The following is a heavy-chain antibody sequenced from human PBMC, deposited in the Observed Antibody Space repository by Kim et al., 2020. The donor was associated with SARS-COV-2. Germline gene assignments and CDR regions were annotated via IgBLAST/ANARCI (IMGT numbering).Heavy chain of an antibody. CDR1: EFIFSNFA. CDR2: VTGGGETP. Sequence: GGFLRLSCAASEFIFSNFAMSWVRQAPGKGLEWVSAVTGGGETPWYADSVRGRFTISRDNSRSMVFLQMNSLRVEDTALYYCARDARYPNDAFDIWGQGT. J-gene: IGHJ3*02. V-gene: IGHV3-23*01. D-gene: IGHD2-15*01. CDR3: ARDARYPNDAFDI.